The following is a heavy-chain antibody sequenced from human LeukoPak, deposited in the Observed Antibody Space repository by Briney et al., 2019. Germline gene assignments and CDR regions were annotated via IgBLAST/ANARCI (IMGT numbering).Heavy chain of an antibody. D-gene: IGHD6-19*01. CDR3: ARGDEYSSGWYGEFLNY. CDR2: INWNGGST. V-gene: IGHV3-20*04. CDR1: GFTFDDYG. Sequence: GGSLRLSCAASGFTFDDYGMSWVRQAPGKGLEWVSGINWNGGSTGYADSVKGRFTISRDNAKNSLYLQMNSLRAEDTAVYYCARGDEYSSGWYGEFLNYWGQGTLVTVSS. J-gene: IGHJ4*02.